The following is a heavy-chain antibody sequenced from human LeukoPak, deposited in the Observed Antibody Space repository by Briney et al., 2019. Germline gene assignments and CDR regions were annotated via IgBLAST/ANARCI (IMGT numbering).Heavy chain of an antibody. V-gene: IGHV3-23*01. J-gene: IGHJ4*02. CDR2: ISGNGGST. CDR3: AKESPRFDY. CDR1: GFTFSDAW. Sequence: GGSLRLSCAASGFTFSDAWMSWVRQAPGKGLEWVSVISGNGGSTHYADSVKGRFTISRDNSKNTLYLQMNSLRAEDTAVYYCAKESPRFDYWGQGTLVTVSS.